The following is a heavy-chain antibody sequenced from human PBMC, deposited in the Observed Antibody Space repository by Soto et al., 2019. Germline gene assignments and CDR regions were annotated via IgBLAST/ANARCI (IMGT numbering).Heavy chain of an antibody. V-gene: IGHV1-69*13. CDR2: IIPIFGTA. J-gene: IGHJ4*02. CDR1: GGTFSSYA. Sequence: ASVKVSCKASGGTFSSYAISWVRQAPGQGLEWMGGIIPIFGTANYAQKFQGRVTITADESTSTAYMELSSLRSEDTAVYYCAMGEMATPYYFDYWGQGALVTVSS. D-gene: IGHD5-12*01. CDR3: AMGEMATPYYFDY.